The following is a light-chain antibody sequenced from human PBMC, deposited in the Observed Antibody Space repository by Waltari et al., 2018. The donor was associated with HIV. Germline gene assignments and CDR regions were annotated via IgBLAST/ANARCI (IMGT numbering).Light chain of an antibody. CDR2: HVD. CDR1: TTLIGGSNY. Sequence: QSALTPPASVSGSPGQSVTISCPGTTTLIGGSNYVPWYPHHPGEAPKLIMFHVDSGPTGISRRFSGSKSGNTASLTISGRQAGDESDFYCASYLNFGSLVFGGGTKQTVL. V-gene: IGLV2-14*03. J-gene: IGLJ3*02. CDR3: ASYLNFGSLV.